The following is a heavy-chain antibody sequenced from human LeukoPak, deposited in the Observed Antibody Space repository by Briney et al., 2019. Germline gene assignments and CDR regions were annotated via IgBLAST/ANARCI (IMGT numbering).Heavy chain of an antibody. J-gene: IGHJ4*02. V-gene: IGHV3-23*01. CDR2: ISGSGGST. CDR3: AKPFGAGTGPY. Sequence: PGGSLRLSCAASGFTFSSYAMSWVRQAPGKGLERVSAISGSGGSTYYADSVKGRFTISRDNSKNTLYLQMNSLRAEAPAVYYWAKPFGAGTGPYWGQAPLVTVPS. CDR1: GFTFSSYA. D-gene: IGHD3-16*01.